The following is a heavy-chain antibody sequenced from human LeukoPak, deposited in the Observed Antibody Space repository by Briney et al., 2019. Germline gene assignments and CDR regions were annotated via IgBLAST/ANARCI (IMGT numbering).Heavy chain of an antibody. CDR1: GFTFSSYA. V-gene: IGHV3-30-3*01. Sequence: GGSLRLSCAASGFTFSSYAMHWVRQAPGKGLEWVAVISYDGSNKYYADSVKGRFTISRDNSKNTLYLQMNSLRAEDTAVYYCAREPGQVRGVLRYWGQGTLVTVSS. J-gene: IGHJ4*02. D-gene: IGHD3-10*01. CDR3: AREPGQVRGVLRY. CDR2: ISYDGSNK.